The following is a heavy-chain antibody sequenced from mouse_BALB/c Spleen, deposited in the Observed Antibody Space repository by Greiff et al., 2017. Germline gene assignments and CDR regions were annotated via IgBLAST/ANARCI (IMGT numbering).Heavy chain of an antibody. J-gene: IGHJ2*01. CDR1: GFTFSDYY. V-gene: IGHV5-4*02. CDR2: ISDGGSYT. Sequence: EVQGVESGGGLVKPGGSLKLSCAASGFTFSDYYMYWVRQTPEKRLEWVATISDGGSYTYYPDSVKGRFTISRDNAKNNLYLQMSSLKSEDTAMYYWARDPDYYGSSYHYFDYWAKAPLSQSPQ. D-gene: IGHD1-1*01. CDR3: ARDPDYYGSSYHYFDY.